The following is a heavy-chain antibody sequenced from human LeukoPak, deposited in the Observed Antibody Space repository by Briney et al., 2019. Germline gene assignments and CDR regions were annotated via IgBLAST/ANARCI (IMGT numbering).Heavy chain of an antibody. J-gene: IGHJ4*02. V-gene: IGHV3-48*03. CDR1: GFTFSSYE. CDR3: AREDTWLVRDFDY. D-gene: IGHD6-19*01. CDR2: ISSSGSTI. Sequence: PGGSLRLSCAASGFTFSSYEMNWVRQAPGKGLEWVSYISSSGSTIYYADSVEGRFTISRDNAKNSLYLQMNSPRAEDTAVYYCAREDTWLVRDFDYWGQGTLVTVSS.